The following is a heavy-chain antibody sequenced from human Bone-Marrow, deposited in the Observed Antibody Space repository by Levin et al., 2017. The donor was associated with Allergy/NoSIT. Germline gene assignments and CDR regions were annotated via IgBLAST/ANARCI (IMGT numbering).Heavy chain of an antibody. D-gene: IGHD1-26*01. Sequence: GESLKISCAASGFTFSNYRMHWVRQARGKGLLWVSLINSDGSSTNYADSVKGRFTISRDNARNTLYLQMNSLRVEDTAVYFCASGSGSPYSYWGQGALVTVSS. CDR1: GFTFSNYR. CDR3: ASGSGSPYSY. CDR2: INSDGSST. J-gene: IGHJ4*02. V-gene: IGHV3-74*01.